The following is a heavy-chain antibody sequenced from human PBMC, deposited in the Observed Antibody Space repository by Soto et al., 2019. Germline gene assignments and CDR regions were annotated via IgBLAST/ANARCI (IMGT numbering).Heavy chain of an antibody. CDR1: GYTFTSYY. D-gene: IGHD4-17*01. CDR3: ATDYGGNSVGLNAFDI. J-gene: IGHJ3*02. V-gene: IGHV1-46*03. CDR2: INPSGGST. Sequence: ASVKVSCKASGYTFTSYYMHWVRQAPGQGLEWMGIINPSGGSTSYAQKFQGRVTMTRDTSTSTVYMELSSLRSEDTAVYYCATDYGGNSVGLNAFDIWGQGTMVTVSS.